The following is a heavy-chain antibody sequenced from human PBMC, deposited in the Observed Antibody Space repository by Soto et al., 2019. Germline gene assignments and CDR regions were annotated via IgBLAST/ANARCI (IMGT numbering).Heavy chain of an antibody. CDR1: GGSIRDYY. V-gene: IGHV4-59*01. CDR3: AREVASYGSTYYDS. J-gene: IGHJ4*02. Sequence: SETLSLTCSVSGGSIRDYYWTWIRQPPGKGLEWIGYIYSTGTTKFNPSLRSRVTISVDTSRNQFSLDLKSVTAADTAVYYCAREVASYGSTYYDSWGQGTLVTVSS. D-gene: IGHD5-18*01. CDR2: IYSTGTT.